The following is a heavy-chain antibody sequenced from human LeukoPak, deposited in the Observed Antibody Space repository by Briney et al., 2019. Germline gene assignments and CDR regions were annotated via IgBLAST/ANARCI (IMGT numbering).Heavy chain of an antibody. CDR2: ISSSSSTI. D-gene: IGHD6-19*01. V-gene: IGHV3-48*04. J-gene: IGHJ5*02. Sequence: GGSLRLSCAASGFIFSSYNMNWVRQAPGKGLEWVSYISSSSSTIYYADSVKGRFTISRDNAKNSLYLQMNSLRAEDTAVYYCARGVAGVPNWFDPWGQGTLVTVSS. CDR3: ARGVAGVPNWFDP. CDR1: GFIFSSYN.